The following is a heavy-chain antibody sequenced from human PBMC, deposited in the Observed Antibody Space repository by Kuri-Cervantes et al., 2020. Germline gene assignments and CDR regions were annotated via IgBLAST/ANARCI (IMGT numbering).Heavy chain of an antibody. D-gene: IGHD3-16*01. CDR2: IWYDGSNK. V-gene: IGHV3-33*01. J-gene: IGHJ4*02. Sequence: GGSLRLSFAASGFTFSSYGMHWVRQAPGKGLEWVAVIWYDGSNKYYADSVKGRFTISRDNSKNTLYLQMKSLRAEDTAVYYCARVDDYVWGTFDYWGQGTLVTVSS. CDR1: GFTFSSYG. CDR3: ARVDDYVWGTFDY.